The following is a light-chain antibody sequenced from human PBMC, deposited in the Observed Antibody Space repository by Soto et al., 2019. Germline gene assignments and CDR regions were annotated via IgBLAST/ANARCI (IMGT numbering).Light chain of an antibody. CDR3: QHYNTWPPYT. V-gene: IGKV3-15*01. Sequence: EIVMTQSPATLSVSPGERATLSCRASQSVSINLAWYQQKPGQAPRLLIYGSSTRATGIPARFSGSGSGTDFTLTISSLQSEDSAVYYCQHYNTWPPYTFGQGTKLEIK. CDR2: GSS. CDR1: QSVSIN. J-gene: IGKJ2*01.